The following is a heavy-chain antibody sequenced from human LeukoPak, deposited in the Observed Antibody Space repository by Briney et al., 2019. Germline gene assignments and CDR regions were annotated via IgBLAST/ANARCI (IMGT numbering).Heavy chain of an antibody. D-gene: IGHD4-17*01. CDR2: IYYSGST. CDR3: ARVLSMTTVTYNWFDP. CDR1: GGSISSYY. V-gene: IGHV4-59*01. J-gene: IGHJ5*02. Sequence: PSETLSLTCTVSGGSISSYYWSWIRQPQGKGLEWIGYIYYSGSTNYNPSLKSRVTISVDTSKNQFSLKLSSVTAADTAVYYCARVLSMTTVTYNWFDPWGQGTLVTVSS.